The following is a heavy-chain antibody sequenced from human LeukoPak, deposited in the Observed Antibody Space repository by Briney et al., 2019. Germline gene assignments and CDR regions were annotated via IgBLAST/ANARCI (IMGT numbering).Heavy chain of an antibody. D-gene: IGHD2-15*01. CDR3: AREGGGYCSGGGCYSGASDI. CDR2: FYHSGNT. V-gene: IGHV4-38-2*02. CDR1: GYSISSGYS. Sequence: PSETLSLTCTVSGYSISSGYSWGWIRQPPGKGLEWIGRFYHSGNTYYNPSLKSRVTISVDTSKNQFSLKLSSVTAADTAVYYCAREGGGYCSGGGCYSGASDIWGQGTMVTVSS. J-gene: IGHJ3*02.